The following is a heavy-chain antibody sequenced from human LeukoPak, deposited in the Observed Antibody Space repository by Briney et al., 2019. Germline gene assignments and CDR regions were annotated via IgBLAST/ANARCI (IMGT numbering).Heavy chain of an antibody. CDR3: ARSRITMVRGVIDYYFDY. CDR2: IYNSGST. D-gene: IGHD3-10*01. V-gene: IGHV4-59*01. Sequence: SETLSLTCTVSGGSISSYYWSWIRQPPGKGLEWIGYIYNSGSTNYNPSLKSRVTISVDTSKNQFSLKLSSVTAADTAVYYCARSRITMVRGVIDYYFDYWGQGTLVTVSS. J-gene: IGHJ4*02. CDR1: GGSISSYY.